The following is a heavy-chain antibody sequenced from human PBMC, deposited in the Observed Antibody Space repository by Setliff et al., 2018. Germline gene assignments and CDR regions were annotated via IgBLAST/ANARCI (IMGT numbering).Heavy chain of an antibody. CDR3: ARGPGSSRLYYFDY. J-gene: IGHJ4*02. CDR1: GYFVSSGYK. CDR2: IYYSGST. Sequence: SETLSLTCTVSGYFVSSGYKWSWIRQPPGKGLEWIGSIYYSGSTNYNPSLKSRVTISVDTSKTQFSLKLSSVTAADTAVYYCARGPGSSRLYYFDYWGQGTLVTVSS. D-gene: IGHD3-10*01. V-gene: IGHV4-38-2*02.